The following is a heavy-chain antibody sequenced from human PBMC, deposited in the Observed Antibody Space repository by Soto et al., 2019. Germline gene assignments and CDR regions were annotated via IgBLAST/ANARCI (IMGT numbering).Heavy chain of an antibody. D-gene: IGHD6-13*01. V-gene: IGHV4-34*01. J-gene: IGHJ4*02. CDR3: ARRYGSSFHY. CDR1: GGSLNGSF. Sequence: SETLSLTCAVYGGSLNGSFWSWIRQPPGKGLEWIGEINQSGSTNYNPFLKSRVTISVDTSKNQFSLSLSSVTAADTAVYYCARRYGSSFHYWGQGTLVTVSS. CDR2: INQSGST.